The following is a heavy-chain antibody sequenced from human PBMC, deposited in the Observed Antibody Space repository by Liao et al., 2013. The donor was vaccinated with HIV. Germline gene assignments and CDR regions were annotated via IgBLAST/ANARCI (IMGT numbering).Heavy chain of an antibody. Sequence: QVRLQESGPGLVKPSQTLSLTCTVSGGSISSYYWNWVRQSAGKGLEWIGRVHASGTTNYNPSLKSRVTISVDTSKNQFSLKLNSVTAADTAVYYCARGRYTGSDPLDYWGQGTLVTVSS. CDR3: ARGRYTGSDPLDY. CDR1: GGSISSYY. V-gene: IGHV4-4*07. CDR2: VHASGTT. J-gene: IGHJ4*02. D-gene: IGHD1-26*01.